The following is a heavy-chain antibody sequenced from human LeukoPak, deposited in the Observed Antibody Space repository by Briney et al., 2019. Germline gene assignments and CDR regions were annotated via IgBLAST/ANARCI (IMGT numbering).Heavy chain of an antibody. CDR2: INPNSGGT. D-gene: IGHD6-19*01. V-gene: IGHV1-2*06. Sequence: GASVKVSCKASGYTFTSYYMHWVRQAPGQGLEWMGRINPNSGGTNYAQKFQGRVTMTRDTSISTAYMELSRLRSDDTAVYYCTRERSGWYDYWGQGTLVTVSS. CDR3: TRERSGWYDY. CDR1: GYTFTSYY. J-gene: IGHJ4*02.